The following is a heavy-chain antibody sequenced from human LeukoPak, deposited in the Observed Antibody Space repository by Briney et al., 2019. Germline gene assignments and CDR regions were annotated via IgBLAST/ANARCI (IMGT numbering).Heavy chain of an antibody. V-gene: IGHV1-69*01. CDR2: IIPIFGTA. CDR1: GGTFSSYA. Sequence: SVKVSCKASGGTFSSYAISWVRQAPGQGLEWLGGIIPIFGTANYAQKFQGRVTITADESTSTAYMELSSLRSEDTAVYYCARTLRPLGLGYCSSTSCYDGLDYWGQGTLVTVSS. CDR3: ARTLRPLGLGYCSSTSCYDGLDY. D-gene: IGHD2-2*01. J-gene: IGHJ4*02.